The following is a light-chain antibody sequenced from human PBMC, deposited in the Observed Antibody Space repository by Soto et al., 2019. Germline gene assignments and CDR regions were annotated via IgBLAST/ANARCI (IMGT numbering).Light chain of an antibody. V-gene: IGKV1-9*01. J-gene: IGKJ3*01. CDR1: QAIANF. Sequence: IQLTQSPSSLSASVGDRVTISCRASQAIANFLAWYQPKPGKAPKRLIYGASTFQSGVPSRFSGSGSGTDFTLTISILQPEDFATYYCQQLNSFPIPFGPGTKVDIK. CDR3: QQLNSFPIP. CDR2: GAS.